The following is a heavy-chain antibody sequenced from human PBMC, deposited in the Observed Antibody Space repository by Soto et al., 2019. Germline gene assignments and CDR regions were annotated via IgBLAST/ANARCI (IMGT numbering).Heavy chain of an antibody. V-gene: IGHV1-8*01. CDR3: ARERTRGFDP. J-gene: IGHJ5*02. CDR2: MNPNSGNT. Sequence: QVHLVQSGAEVRKPGASVKVSCKASGYTFTSYDINWVRQATGQGLEGMGWMNPNSGNTAYAQKSQGRVTMTRNTSISTAHMELSSLRYEDTAVYYGARERTRGFDPWGQGTLVTVSS. CDR1: GYTFTSYD.